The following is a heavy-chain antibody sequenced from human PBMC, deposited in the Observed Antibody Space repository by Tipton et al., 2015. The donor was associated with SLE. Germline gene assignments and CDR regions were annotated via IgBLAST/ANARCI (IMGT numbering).Heavy chain of an antibody. D-gene: IGHD1-1*01. V-gene: IGHV4-59*01. CDR1: GGSISSYY. Sequence: TLSLTCTVSGGSISSYYWSWIRQPPGMGLEWIGYIDYSGSTNYNPSLKSRVTISVDTSKNQFALKLSSVTAADTAVYYCARAPGLDRAYYYYYYMDVWGKGTTVTVSS. CDR2: IDYSGST. CDR3: ARAPGLDRAYYYYYYMDV. J-gene: IGHJ6*03.